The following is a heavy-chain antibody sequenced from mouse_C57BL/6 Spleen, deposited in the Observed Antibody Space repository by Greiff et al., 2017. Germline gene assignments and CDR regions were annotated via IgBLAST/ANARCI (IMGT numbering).Heavy chain of an antibody. CDR3: ARSGNGYSNYGYFDV. Sequence: VQLQESGAELVRPGTSVKVSCKASGYAFTNYLIEWVKQRPGQGLEWIGVINPGSGGTNYNEKFKGKATLTADKSSSTAYMQLSSLTSEDSAVYFCARSGNGYSNYGYFDVWGTGTTVTVSS. CDR2: INPGSGGT. V-gene: IGHV1-54*01. CDR1: GYAFTNYL. J-gene: IGHJ1*03. D-gene: IGHD2-5*01.